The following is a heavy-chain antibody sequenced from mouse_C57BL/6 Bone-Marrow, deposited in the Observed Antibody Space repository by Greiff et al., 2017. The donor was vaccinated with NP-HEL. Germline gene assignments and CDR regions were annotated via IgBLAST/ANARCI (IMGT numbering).Heavy chain of an antibody. D-gene: IGHD2-2*01. J-gene: IGHJ3*01. Sequence: DVHLVESGGGLVKPGGSLKLSCAASGFTFSSYAMSWVRQTPVKRLEWVATISDGGSYTYYPDNVKGRFTISRDNAKNNLYLQMSHLKSEDTAMYYCARDHGYDAWGQGTLVTVSA. CDR2: ISDGGSYT. CDR3: ARDHGYDA. V-gene: IGHV5-4*01. CDR1: GFTFSSYA.